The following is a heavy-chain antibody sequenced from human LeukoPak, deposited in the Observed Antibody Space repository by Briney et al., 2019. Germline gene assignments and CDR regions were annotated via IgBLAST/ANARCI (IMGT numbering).Heavy chain of an antibody. CDR1: GYTFTGYY. J-gene: IGHJ4*02. Sequence: ASVKVSCRSSGYTFTGYYMHRVQQAPGQGLEWMGWINPNSGGTNYAQKFQGRVTMTRDTSISTAYMELSRLRSDDTAVYYCAVTMVRGVVGYFDDWSQGSLVTVSS. V-gene: IGHV1-2*02. CDR2: INPNSGGT. D-gene: IGHD3-10*01. CDR3: AVTMVRGVVGYFDD.